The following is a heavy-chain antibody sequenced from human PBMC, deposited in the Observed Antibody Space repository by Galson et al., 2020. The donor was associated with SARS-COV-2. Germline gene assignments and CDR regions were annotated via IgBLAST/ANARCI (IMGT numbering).Heavy chain of an antibody. CDR3: ARGSPAGGAFYCSSTSCYGGDV. J-gene: IGHJ6*02. CDR2: ISSSGSTI. CDR1: GFTFSSYE. Sequence: TGGSLRLSCAASGFTFSSYEMNWVRQAPGKGLEWVSYISSSGSTIYYADSVKGRFTISRDNAKNSLYLQMNSLRAEDTAVYYCARGSPAGGAFYCSSTSCYGGDVWGQGTTVTVSS. D-gene: IGHD2-2*01. V-gene: IGHV3-48*03.